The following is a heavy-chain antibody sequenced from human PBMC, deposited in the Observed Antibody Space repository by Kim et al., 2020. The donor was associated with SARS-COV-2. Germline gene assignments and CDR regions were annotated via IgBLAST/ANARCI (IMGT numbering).Heavy chain of an antibody. Sequence: GGSLRLSCAASGFTFDDYAMHWVRQAPGKGLEWVSGISWNSGSIGYADSVKGRFTISRDNAKNSLYLQMNSLRAEDTALYYCAKDIVSLLGATLNAFDIWGQGTMVTVSS. V-gene: IGHV3-9*01. D-gene: IGHD1-26*01. CDR1: GFTFDDYA. CDR3: AKDIVSLLGATLNAFDI. CDR2: ISWNSGSI. J-gene: IGHJ3*02.